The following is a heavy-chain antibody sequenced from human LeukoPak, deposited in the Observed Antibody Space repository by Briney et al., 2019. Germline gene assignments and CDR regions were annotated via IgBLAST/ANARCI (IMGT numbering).Heavy chain of an antibody. V-gene: IGHV3-23*01. CDR2: ISGSGGST. CDR1: GFTFSSYA. J-gene: IGHJ5*02. Sequence: GGSLRLSCAASGFTFSSYAMSWVRQAPGKGLEWVSAISGSGGSTYYADSVKGRFTISRDNSKNTLYLQMNSLRAEDTAVYYCXXXXXSXPSANWFDPWGQGTLVTVSS. D-gene: IGHD2-2*01. CDR3: XXXXXSXPSANWFDP.